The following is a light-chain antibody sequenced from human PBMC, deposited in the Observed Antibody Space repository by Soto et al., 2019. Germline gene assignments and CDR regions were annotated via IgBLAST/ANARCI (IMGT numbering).Light chain of an antibody. CDR1: SSDVGGYHY. Sequence: QSVLTQPASVSGSPGQSITTSCTGTSSDVGGYHYVSWDQHYPGKAPKLLIYEVSNRPSGVSNRFSGSKSGDTASLTISGLQAEDEADYYCTSDTTNIYVRFGGGTQLTVL. V-gene: IGLV2-14*01. CDR2: EVS. J-gene: IGLJ2*01. CDR3: TSDTTNIYVR.